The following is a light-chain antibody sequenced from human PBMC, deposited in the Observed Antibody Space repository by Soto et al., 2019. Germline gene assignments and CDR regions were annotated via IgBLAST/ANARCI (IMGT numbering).Light chain of an antibody. J-gene: IGKJ5*01. Sequence: ETAMTQSPATLSVSPGEGATLSCRASESVSTKLAWYRQKPGQAPTLLIYGASTRATGVPARFSGSGSGTEFTLTISSLQSEDSAVYYCQQYNNWPPITFGQGTRLEIK. CDR3: QQYNNWPPIT. CDR2: GAS. V-gene: IGKV3-15*01. CDR1: ESVSTK.